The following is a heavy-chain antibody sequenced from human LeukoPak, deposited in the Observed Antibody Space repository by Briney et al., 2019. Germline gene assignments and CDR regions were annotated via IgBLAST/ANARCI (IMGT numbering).Heavy chain of an antibody. V-gene: IGHV3-23*01. CDR3: AKRGVVIRVILVGFHKEAYYFDS. D-gene: IGHD3-22*01. CDR2: ISDTGGRT. Sequence: GGSLRLSCAVSGITLSNYGITWVRQAPGKGLEWVACISDTGGRTNYADSVKGRFTISRDNPKNTLYLQMNSLRAEDTAVYFCAKRGVVIRVILVGFHKEAYYFDSWSQGALVTVSS. J-gene: IGHJ4*02. CDR1: GITLSNYG.